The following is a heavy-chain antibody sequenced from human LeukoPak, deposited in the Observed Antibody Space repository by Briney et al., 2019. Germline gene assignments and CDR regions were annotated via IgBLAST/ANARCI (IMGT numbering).Heavy chain of an antibody. CDR2: ISSSGGRT. V-gene: IGHV3-23*01. Sequence: GGSLRLSCAASGFTFGSYAMSWVPQAPGKGLEWVSAISSSGGRTYSTPSVKGRFTISRDNSKNTLYLQMNSLRAEDTAVYYCAIPYLLRDYAFDIWGQGTMVTVSS. D-gene: IGHD3-9*01. J-gene: IGHJ3*02. CDR3: AIPYLLRDYAFDI. CDR1: GFTFGSYA.